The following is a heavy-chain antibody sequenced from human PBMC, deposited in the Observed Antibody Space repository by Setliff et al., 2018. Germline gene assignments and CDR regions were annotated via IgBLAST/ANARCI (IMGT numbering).Heavy chain of an antibody. CDR2: INPXSXXX. V-gene: IGHV1-46*01. CDR1: GYTFTSHY. CDR3: ARDVFPYHYEGAFDI. J-gene: IGHJ3*02. D-gene: IGHD3-22*01. Sequence: VKVSCKASGYTFTSHYMHWVRQAPGLGLEWMGTINPXSXXXXXXXXXXXXVTXXXXTSTSTVYMDMSSLRSEDTAVYYCARDVFPYHYEGAFDIWGQGTMVTVSS.